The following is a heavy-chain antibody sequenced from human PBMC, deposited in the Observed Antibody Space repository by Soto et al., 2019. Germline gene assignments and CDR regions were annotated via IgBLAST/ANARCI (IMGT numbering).Heavy chain of an antibody. CDR3: ARVWDCSSTSCYGPFDY. CDR2: ISSSSSYI. CDR1: GFTFSSYS. Sequence: GGSLRLSCAASGFTFSSYSMNWVRQAPGKGLEWVSSISSSSSYIYYADSVKGRFTISRDNAKNSLYLQMNSLRAEDTAVYYCARVWDCSSTSCYGPFDYWGQGTLVTVSS. D-gene: IGHD2-2*01. J-gene: IGHJ4*02. V-gene: IGHV3-21*01.